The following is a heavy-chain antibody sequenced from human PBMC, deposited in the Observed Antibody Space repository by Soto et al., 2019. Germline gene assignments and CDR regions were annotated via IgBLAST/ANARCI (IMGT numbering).Heavy chain of an antibody. Sequence: LRLSCAASGFTFSSYGMHLVRQAPGKGLEWVAVIWYDGSNKYYAESVKDRFTIARANSKNTLYLQMNSLRAEDTAVYYCARDSHVGSGWSLTADYWGQGTLVTVSS. D-gene: IGHD6-19*01. CDR3: ARDSHVGSGWSLTADY. CDR2: IWYDGSNK. V-gene: IGHV3-33*01. J-gene: IGHJ4*02. CDR1: GFTFSSYG.